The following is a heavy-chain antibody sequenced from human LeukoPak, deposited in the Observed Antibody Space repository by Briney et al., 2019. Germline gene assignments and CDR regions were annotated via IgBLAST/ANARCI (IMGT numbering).Heavy chain of an antibody. CDR2: IQQHGSET. V-gene: IGHV3-7*01. CDR1: GFSFGSYW. J-gene: IGHJ1*01. Sequence: GGSLRLSCAASGFSFGSYWMSWVRQAPGKGLEGVANIQQHGSETYYGDSVKGRFTISRDNAKNSLYLQMNSLRAEDTAVYYCATYSSSNGREFQYWGQGTLVTVSS. CDR3: ATYSSSNGREFQY. D-gene: IGHD2-2*01.